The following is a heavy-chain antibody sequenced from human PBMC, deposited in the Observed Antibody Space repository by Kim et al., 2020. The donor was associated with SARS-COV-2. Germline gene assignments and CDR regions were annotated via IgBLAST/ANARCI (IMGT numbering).Heavy chain of an antibody. J-gene: IGHJ4*02. CDR3: ARDKGISNSGSYDYFDY. D-gene: IGHD3-10*01. CDR2: ISYDGSNK. Sequence: GGSLRLSCAASGFTFSSYAMHWVRQAPGKGLEWVAVISYDGSNKYYADSVKGRFTISRDNSKNTLYLQMNSLRAEDTAVYYCARDKGISNSGSYDYFDYWGQGTLVTVSS. CDR1: GFTFSSYA. V-gene: IGHV3-30-3*01.